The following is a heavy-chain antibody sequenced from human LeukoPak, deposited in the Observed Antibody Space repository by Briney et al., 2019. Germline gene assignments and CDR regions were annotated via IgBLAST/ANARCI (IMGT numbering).Heavy chain of an antibody. CDR3: ARDQGTIFGERFDY. CDR1: GYTFTSYG. J-gene: IGHJ4*02. D-gene: IGHD3-3*01. V-gene: IGHV1-18*01. Sequence: ASVKVSCKASGYTFTSYGVTWVRQAPGQGLEWMGWISAYNGNTNYAQKLQGRVTMTTDTSTSTAYMELRSLRSDDTAVYYCARDQGTIFGERFDYWGQGTLVTVSS. CDR2: ISAYNGNT.